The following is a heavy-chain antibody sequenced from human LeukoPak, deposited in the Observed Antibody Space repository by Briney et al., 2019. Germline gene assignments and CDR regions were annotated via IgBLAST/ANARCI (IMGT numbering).Heavy chain of an antibody. CDR3: ARGLRRDYDFWSGYPYYYYYYMDV. Sequence: SETLSLTCTVSGGSISSGDYYWSWIRQPPGKGLEWIGYIYYSGSTYYNPSLKSRVTISVDTSKNQFSLKLSSVTAADTAVYYCARGLRRDYDFWSGYPYYYYYYMDVWGKGTTVTVSS. CDR1: GGSISSGDYY. V-gene: IGHV4-30-4*08. CDR2: IYYSGST. D-gene: IGHD3-3*01. J-gene: IGHJ6*03.